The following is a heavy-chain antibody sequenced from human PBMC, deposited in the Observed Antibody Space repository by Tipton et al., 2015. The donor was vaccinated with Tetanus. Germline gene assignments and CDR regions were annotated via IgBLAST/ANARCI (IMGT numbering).Heavy chain of an antibody. V-gene: IGHV1-46*01. CDR1: GYTFTNYY. Sequence: QMQLVQSGAEVKKPGASVKVSCKASGYTFTNYYMHWVRQAPGQGLEWMGVINPSAGTTRYEQKFQGRVIMTRDTSTTTVYMELNSLRSEDTAVFYWARSYDFDDSTGYTDDGMDVWGQGTSVTVSS. CDR2: INPSAGTT. D-gene: IGHD3-22*01. CDR3: ARSYDFDDSTGYTDDGMDV. J-gene: IGHJ6*02.